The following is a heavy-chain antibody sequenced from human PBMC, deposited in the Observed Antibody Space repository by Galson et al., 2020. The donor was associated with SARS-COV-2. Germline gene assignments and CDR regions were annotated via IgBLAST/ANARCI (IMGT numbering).Heavy chain of an antibody. Sequence: GESLKISCAASGFTFSDYYMSWIRQAPGKGLEWVSYISSSGSPIYYADSVKGRFTISRDYAKNSLYLQMNSLRAEDTAVYYCARGPYLLGGYYFDYWGQGTLVTVS. CDR2: ISSSGSPI. CDR3: ARGPYLLGGYYFDY. V-gene: IGHV3-11*01. J-gene: IGHJ4*02. D-gene: IGHD3-10*01. CDR1: GFTFSDYY.